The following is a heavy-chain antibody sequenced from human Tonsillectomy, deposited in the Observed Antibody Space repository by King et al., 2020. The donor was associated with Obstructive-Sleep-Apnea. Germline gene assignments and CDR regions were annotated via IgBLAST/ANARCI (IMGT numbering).Heavy chain of an antibody. CDR3: ARDRDYYASGSYADY. Sequence: VQLVESGAEVKKPGASVKVSCKASGYTFTSYGISWVRQAPGQGLEWMGWITAYNGNTNYAQKLQGRVTMTTDTSTTTAYMELGSLRSDDTAVYYCARDRDYYASGSYADYWGQGTLVTVSS. CDR2: ITAYNGNT. CDR1: GYTFTSYG. J-gene: IGHJ4*02. V-gene: IGHV1-18*01. D-gene: IGHD3-10*01.